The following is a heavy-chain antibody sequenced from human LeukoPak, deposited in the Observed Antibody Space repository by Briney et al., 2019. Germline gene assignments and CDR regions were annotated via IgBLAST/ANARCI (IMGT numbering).Heavy chain of an antibody. V-gene: IGHV4-4*02. CDR2: IYHSGST. CDR1: GVSISSGNW. D-gene: IGHD3-22*01. J-gene: IGHJ4*02. CDR3: ARENDSGYSLNY. Sequence: PSETLSLTCELSGVSISSGNWWSWVRQPPGKGLEWIGQIYHSGSTNYNPPLKSRVTISVDKSKNHFSPRLSSVTAADTAVYYCARENDSGYSLNYWGQGTLVTVSS.